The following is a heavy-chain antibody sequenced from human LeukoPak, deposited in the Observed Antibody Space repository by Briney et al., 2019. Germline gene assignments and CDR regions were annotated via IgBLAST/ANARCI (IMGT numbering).Heavy chain of an antibody. CDR2: INPNSGGT. Sequence: ASVKVSCKASGYTFTGYYMHWVRQVPGQGLEWMGRINPNSGGTNYAQKFQGRVTMTRDTSISTAYMELSRLRSDDTAVYYCARFGMVRGVIRFDPSRQGTLVTVSS. J-gene: IGHJ5*02. CDR3: ARFGMVRGVIRFDP. D-gene: IGHD3-10*01. CDR1: GYTFTGYY. V-gene: IGHV1-2*06.